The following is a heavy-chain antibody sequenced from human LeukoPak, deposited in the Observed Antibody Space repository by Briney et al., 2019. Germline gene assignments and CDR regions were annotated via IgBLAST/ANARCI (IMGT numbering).Heavy chain of an antibody. V-gene: IGHV4-34*01. CDR2: INHSGST. J-gene: IGHJ6*02. Sequence: SETLSLTCAVYGGSFSGYYWSWIRQPPGKGLEWIGEINHSGSTNYNPSLKSRVTTSVDTSKNQFSLKLSSVTAADTAVYYCARAPIVVVPAAIGRYYYYGMDVWGQGTTVTVSS. D-gene: IGHD2-2*02. CDR3: ARAPIVVVPAAIGRYYYYGMDV. CDR1: GGSFSGYY.